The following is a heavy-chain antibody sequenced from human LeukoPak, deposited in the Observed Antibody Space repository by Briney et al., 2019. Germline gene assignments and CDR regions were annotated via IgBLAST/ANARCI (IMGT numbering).Heavy chain of an antibody. CDR3: ARGIVVVPAAIRYFDY. J-gene: IGHJ4*02. CDR2: THYSGSS. Sequence: TSETLSLTCTVSGASISSDDYYWSWIRQPPGKGLKWIAYTHYSGSSFYNPSLKSRITISVDTSKNQFSLRLSSVTAADTAVYYCARGIVVVPAAIRYFDYWGQGTLVTVSS. CDR1: GASISSDDYY. D-gene: IGHD2-2*01. V-gene: IGHV4-30-4*01.